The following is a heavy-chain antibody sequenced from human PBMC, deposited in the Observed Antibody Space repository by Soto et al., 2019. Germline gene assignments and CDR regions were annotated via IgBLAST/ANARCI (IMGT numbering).Heavy chain of an antibody. V-gene: IGHV1-3*01. Sequence: ASVKVSCKASGYTFTSYAMHWVRQAPGQRLEWMGWINAGNGNTKYSQKFQGRVTITRDTSASTVYMELSSLRSEDTAVYYCARVYCSGGSCYSIDNWGQGTLVTVS. CDR3: ARVYCSGGSCYSIDN. J-gene: IGHJ4*02. CDR1: GYTFTSYA. CDR2: INAGNGNT. D-gene: IGHD2-15*01.